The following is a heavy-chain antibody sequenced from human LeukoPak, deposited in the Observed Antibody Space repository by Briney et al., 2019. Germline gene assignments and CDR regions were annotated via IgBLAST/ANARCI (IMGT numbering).Heavy chain of an antibody. CDR1: GFTFSNFA. CDR2: MSSVT. Sequence: GGSLRLSCAASGFTFSNFAMSWVRQAPGKGLEWVSAMSSVTYYADSVKGRFTISRDDSKSTLFLQMNSLRAEDTAVYYCAKAFFSGSGGNHKRFDYWGQGTLVTVSS. D-gene: IGHD3-10*01. V-gene: IGHV3-23*01. CDR3: AKAFFSGSGGNHKRFDY. J-gene: IGHJ4*02.